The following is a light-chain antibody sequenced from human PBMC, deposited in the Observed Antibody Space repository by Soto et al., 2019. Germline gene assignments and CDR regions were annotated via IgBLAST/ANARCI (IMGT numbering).Light chain of an antibody. CDR3: QQYDRSPRT. CDR2: GAS. J-gene: IGKJ1*01. V-gene: IGKV3-20*01. Sequence: EIVLTQSPGTLSLSPGKRATLSCRASQSVSSYYLAWFQQKPGRPPRLLIYGASIRATGIPDRFSGSGSGTDFTLTISSLEPEDFAVYYCQQYDRSPRTFGQGTRVEIK. CDR1: QSVSSYY.